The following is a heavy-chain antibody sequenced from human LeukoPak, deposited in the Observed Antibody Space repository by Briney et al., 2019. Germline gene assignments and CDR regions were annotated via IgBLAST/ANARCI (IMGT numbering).Heavy chain of an antibody. CDR1: GGSFSGYY. CDR3: ARHRYYYDSSGYYF. Sequence: TSETESLTCAVYGGSFSGYYWSWIRQPPGKGLEWIGEINHSGSTNYNPSLKSRVTISVDTSKNQFSLKLSSVTAADTAVYYCARHRYYYDSSGYYFWGQGTLVTVSS. J-gene: IGHJ4*02. D-gene: IGHD3-22*01. V-gene: IGHV4-34*01. CDR2: INHSGST.